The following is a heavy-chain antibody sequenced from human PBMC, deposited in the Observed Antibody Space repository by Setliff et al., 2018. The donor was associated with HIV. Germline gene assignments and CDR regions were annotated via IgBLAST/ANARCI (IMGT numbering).Heavy chain of an antibody. V-gene: IGHV4-61*09. CDR3: ARDDSGYYYDY. Sequence: SETLSLTCNVSGASITSGSYYWSWIRRPAGKGLEWIGHIYSRGPTNYNPSLRSRVIISVDTSKNQLSLSLSSVTAADTAVYYCARDDSGYYYDYWGQVRGGHRLL. J-gene: IGHJ4*02. CDR1: GASITSGSYY. CDR2: IYSRGPT. D-gene: IGHD3-22*01.